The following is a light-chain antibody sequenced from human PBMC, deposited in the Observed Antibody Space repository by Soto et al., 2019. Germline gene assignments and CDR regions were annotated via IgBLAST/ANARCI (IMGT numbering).Light chain of an antibody. CDR3: CSYAGSSSYV. CDR1: SSDIGGYNY. Sequence: VLTQPRSVSVFPGQSVTISCTGTSSDIGGYNYVSWYQQHPGKAPKLMIYTVTKRPSGVPDRFSGSKSDNTASLTISGLQADDEADYYCCSYAGSSSYVFGPGTKSPS. V-gene: IGLV2-11*01. J-gene: IGLJ1*01. CDR2: TVT.